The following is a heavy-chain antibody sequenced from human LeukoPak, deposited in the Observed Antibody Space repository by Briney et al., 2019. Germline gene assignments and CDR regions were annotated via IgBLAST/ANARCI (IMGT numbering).Heavy chain of an antibody. J-gene: IGHJ4*02. Sequence: VASVKVSCKASGYTFTSYGISWVRQAPGQGLEWMGWINPNSGGTNYAQKLQGRVTMTTDTSTSTAYMELRSLRSDDTAVYYCARIGGTDYYDSRGVDYWGQGTLVTVSS. CDR3: ARIGGTDYYDSRGVDY. CDR1: GYTFTSYG. CDR2: INPNSGGT. D-gene: IGHD3-22*01. V-gene: IGHV1-18*01.